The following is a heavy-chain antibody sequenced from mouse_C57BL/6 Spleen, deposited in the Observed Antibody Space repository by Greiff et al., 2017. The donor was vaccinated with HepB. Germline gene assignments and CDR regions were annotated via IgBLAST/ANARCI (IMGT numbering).Heavy chain of an antibody. D-gene: IGHD2-10*02. CDR1: GYTFTSYW. CDR3: ARGGVVWSPFDY. CDR2: IDPSDSET. J-gene: IGHJ2*01. V-gene: IGHV1-52*01. Sequence: QVQLQQPGAELVRPGSSVKLSCKASGYTFTSYWMHWVKQRPIQGLEWIGNIDPSDSETHYNQKFKDKATLTVDKSSSTAYMQLSSLTSEDSAVYYCARGGVVWSPFDYWGQGTTLTVSS.